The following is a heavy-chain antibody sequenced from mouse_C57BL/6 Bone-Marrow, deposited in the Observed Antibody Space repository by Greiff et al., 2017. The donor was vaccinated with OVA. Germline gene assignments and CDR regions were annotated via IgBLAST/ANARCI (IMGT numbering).Heavy chain of an antibody. Sequence: VQLQQSGPVLVKPGASVKMSCKASGYTFTDYYMNWVKQSHGKSLEWIGVINPYNGGTSYNQKFKGKATLTVDKSSSTAYMELNSLTSEDSAVYYCAKGKISGDYDPFAYWGQGTLVTVSA. D-gene: IGHD2-4*01. CDR1: GYTFTDYY. J-gene: IGHJ3*01. CDR2: INPYNGGT. CDR3: AKGKISGDYDPFAY. V-gene: IGHV1-19*01.